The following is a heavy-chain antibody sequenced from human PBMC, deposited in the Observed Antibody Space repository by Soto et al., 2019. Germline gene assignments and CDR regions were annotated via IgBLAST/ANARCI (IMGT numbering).Heavy chain of an antibody. J-gene: IGHJ4*02. V-gene: IGHV3-43*01. CDR3: GKERGLVK. CDR1: GFNFDHYT. D-gene: IGHD2-15*01. CDR2: ITWDGKST. Sequence: PGGSLRLSCEVSGFNFDHYTMHCVRQSPGKGLEWVSVITWDGKSTSYADSVKGRFTISRDDSKNSLYLQMDSLRTEDTALYYCGKERGLVKGGQGTLVMVS.